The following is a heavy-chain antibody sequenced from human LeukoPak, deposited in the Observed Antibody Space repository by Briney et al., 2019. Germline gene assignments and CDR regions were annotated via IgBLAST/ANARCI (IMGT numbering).Heavy chain of an antibody. D-gene: IGHD6-6*01. CDR2: INWSGGST. J-gene: IGHJ4*02. CDR1: GFTFSSYS. V-gene: IGHV3-20*04. CDR3: ARVRSSTSSVMLYYFDY. Sequence: PGGSLRLSCAASGFTFSSYSMNWVRQAPGKGLEWVSGINWSGGSTSYADSVKGRFTISRDNAKNSLYLQMNSLRAEDTAFYYCARVRSSTSSVMLYYFDYWGQGTLVTVSS.